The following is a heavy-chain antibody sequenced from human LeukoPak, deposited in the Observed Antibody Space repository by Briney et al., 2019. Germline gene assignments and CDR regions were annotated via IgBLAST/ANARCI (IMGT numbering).Heavy chain of an antibody. CDR1: GFMFSDYG. CDR2: IWYEGSNI. D-gene: IGHD3-10*01. V-gene: IGHV3-33*06. J-gene: IGHJ6*03. Sequence: GGSLRLSCAASGFMFSDYGMHWVRQAPGKGLEWVAAIWYEGSNIFYADSVKGRLTISRGNSKNALYLQMNSLRAEDTADYYCAKEGDRGEALYYYYMDVWGNGTTVTVSS. CDR3: AKEGDRGEALYYYYMDV.